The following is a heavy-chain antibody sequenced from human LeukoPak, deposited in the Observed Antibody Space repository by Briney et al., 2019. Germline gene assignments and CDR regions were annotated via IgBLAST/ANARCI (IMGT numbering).Heavy chain of an antibody. J-gene: IGHJ1*01. V-gene: IGHV5-51*01. CDR2: IFPGDSDT. D-gene: IGHD6-13*01. Sequence: GESLKISCKASGYSFTTYWIGWVRQLPGKGLEWMGLIFPGDSDTRYSPSFQGQVTISFDKSTTTAYLQWNNLQASDTAMYYCARGFGSTWLEYWGQGTLVTVSS. CDR3: ARGFGSTWLEY. CDR1: GYSFTTYW.